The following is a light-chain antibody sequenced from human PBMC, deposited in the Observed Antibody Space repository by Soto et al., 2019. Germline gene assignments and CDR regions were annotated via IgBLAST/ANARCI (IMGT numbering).Light chain of an antibody. CDR2: SNN. Sequence: QAVVTQPPSASGTPGQRVTISCSGSSSNIGSNTVNWYQQLPGTAPKLLIYSNNQRPSGVPDRFSGSKSGTSASLAISGLQSEDEADYYCAAWDDSLNGSGVFGGGTKVTVL. CDR3: AAWDDSLNGSGV. V-gene: IGLV1-44*01. J-gene: IGLJ2*01. CDR1: SSNIGSNT.